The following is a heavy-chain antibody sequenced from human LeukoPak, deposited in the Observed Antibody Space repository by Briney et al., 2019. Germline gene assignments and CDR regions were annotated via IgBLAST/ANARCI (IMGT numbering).Heavy chain of an antibody. Sequence: GGPLRLSCAASGFTFSSYSMNWVRQAPGKGLEWVSFISTSSSYIHNADSVKGRFTISRDNAENSLYLQMNSLRAEDTAVYYCARGPSGYHNTGGQGTLVTVSS. J-gene: IGHJ4*02. CDR3: ARGPSGYHNT. V-gene: IGHV3-21*01. CDR1: GFTFSSYS. CDR2: ISTSSSYI. D-gene: IGHD5-12*01.